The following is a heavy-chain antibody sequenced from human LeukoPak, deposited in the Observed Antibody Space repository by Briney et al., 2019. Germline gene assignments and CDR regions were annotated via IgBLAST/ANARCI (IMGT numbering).Heavy chain of an antibody. V-gene: IGHV1-2*02. J-gene: IGHJ4*02. CDR3: ARNYYGSGSYFLWDY. CDR1: GYTFTGYY. Sequence: ASVKVSCKASGYTFTGYYMHWVRQAPGQGLEWMGWINPNSGGTNYAQKFQGRVTMTRDTSISTAYMELSRLRSDDTAVYYCARNYYGSGSYFLWDYWGQGTLVTVSS. CDR2: INPNSGGT. D-gene: IGHD3-10*01.